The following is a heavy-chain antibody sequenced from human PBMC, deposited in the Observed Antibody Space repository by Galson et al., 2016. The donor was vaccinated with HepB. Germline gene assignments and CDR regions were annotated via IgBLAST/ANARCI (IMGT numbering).Heavy chain of an antibody. V-gene: IGHV4-59*08. J-gene: IGHJ2*01. CDR2: IYYSGST. CDR3: ATTVTRTYWYFAL. Sequence: ETLSLTCTVSGDSISYYYWSWIRQPPGKGLEWIGYIYYSGSTNYNPSLKSRVTISVDTSKNQFSLQLSSVTAADTAVYYCATTVTRTYWYFALWGLGTLVTVSS. D-gene: IGHD4-17*01. CDR1: GDSISYYY.